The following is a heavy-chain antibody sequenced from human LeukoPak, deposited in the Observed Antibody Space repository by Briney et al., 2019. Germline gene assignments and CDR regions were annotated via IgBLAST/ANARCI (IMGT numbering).Heavy chain of an antibody. Sequence: SETLSLTCTVSGGSISSYYGSCIRQPPGKGLEWIGYIYYSGSTNYNPSLKSRVTISVDTSKNQFSLKLSSVTAADTAVYYCARCCGYSGYEGTLDYYYGMDVWGQGTTVTVSS. D-gene: IGHD5-12*01. J-gene: IGHJ6*02. V-gene: IGHV4-59*01. CDR2: IYYSGST. CDR1: GGSISSYY. CDR3: ARCCGYSGYEGTLDYYYGMDV.